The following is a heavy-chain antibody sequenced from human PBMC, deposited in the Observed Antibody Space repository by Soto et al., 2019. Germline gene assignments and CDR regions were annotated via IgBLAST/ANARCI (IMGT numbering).Heavy chain of an antibody. CDR2: ISGYNGNT. V-gene: IGHV1-18*01. D-gene: IGHD4-4*01. J-gene: IGHJ4*02. CDR3: ARRDSNPTHLDS. Sequence: ASVKVSCKASGYTNYDISWVRQAPGQGLEWMGWISGYNGNTNYAPKLQGRVTLTTDTPTYTAYVELRSLRSDDTAVYYCARRDSNPTHLDSWGQGTLVTVSS. CDR1: GYTNYD.